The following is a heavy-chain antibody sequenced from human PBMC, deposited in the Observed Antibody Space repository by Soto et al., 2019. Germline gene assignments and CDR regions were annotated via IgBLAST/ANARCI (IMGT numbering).Heavy chain of an antibody. CDR3: ASSPPLKYGMDV. CDR1: GYSFTSYW. Sequence: GESLKISCKGSGYSFTSYWISWVRQMPGKGLEWMGRIDPSDSYTNYSPSFQGHVTISADKSISTAYLQWSSLKASDTAMYYCASSPPLKYGMDVWGQGTTVTVSS. CDR2: IDPSDSYT. V-gene: IGHV5-10-1*01. J-gene: IGHJ6*02.